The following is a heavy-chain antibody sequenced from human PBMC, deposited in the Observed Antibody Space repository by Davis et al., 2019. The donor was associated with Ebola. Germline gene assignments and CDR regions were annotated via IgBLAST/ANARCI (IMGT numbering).Heavy chain of an antibody. J-gene: IGHJ4*02. CDR1: GFTFSSYA. CDR2: ISGSGGST. Sequence: GGSLRLSCAASGFTFSSYAMSWVRKAPGKGLEWVSAISGSGGSTYYADSVKGRFTISRDKSKNTLYLQMNSLRAEDTAVYYFASREVGLHNLYWGEGTLVSVSS. CDR3: ASREVGLHNLY. V-gene: IGHV3-23*01. D-gene: IGHD1-26*01.